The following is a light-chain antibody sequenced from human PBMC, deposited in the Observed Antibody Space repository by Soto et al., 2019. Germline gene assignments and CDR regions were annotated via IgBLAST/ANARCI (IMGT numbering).Light chain of an antibody. J-gene: IGKJ4*01. V-gene: IGKV4-1*01. CDR1: QSVLLTSNNKNY. Sequence: DIVMTQSPDSLAVSLGERATINCKSSQSVLLTSNNKNYLAWYQQKPGQTPKVLISWASNRESGVPDRFGGSGSGPDFSLTITSLQAEDVAVYYCQQYYTTLTFGGGTKVEIK. CDR2: WAS. CDR3: QQYYTTLT.